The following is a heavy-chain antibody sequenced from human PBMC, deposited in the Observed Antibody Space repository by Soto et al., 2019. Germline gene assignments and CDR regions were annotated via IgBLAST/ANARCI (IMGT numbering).Heavy chain of an antibody. D-gene: IGHD6-19*01. V-gene: IGHV3-7*01. CDR1: GFTFSSYW. CDR3: ARGTGAAVAADY. Sequence: EVQLVESGGGLVQPGGSLRLSCAASGFTFSSYWMSWVRQAPGKGLEWVANIKQDGSEKCNVDSVKGRFTISRDDAKNSLYLQMNSLRAEDTAVYYCARGTGAAVAADYWGQGTLVTVSS. J-gene: IGHJ4*02. CDR2: IKQDGSEK.